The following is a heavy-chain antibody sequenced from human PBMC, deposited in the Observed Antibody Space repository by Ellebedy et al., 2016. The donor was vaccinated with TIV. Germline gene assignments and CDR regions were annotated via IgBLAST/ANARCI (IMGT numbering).Heavy chain of an antibody. V-gene: IGHV5-51*01. D-gene: IGHD2-2*01. J-gene: IGHJ5*02. CDR3: ARRYCTSTSCSYWFDP. CDR2: IHPADSHT. CDR1: GYSFTTRW. Sequence: GESLKISCQGSGYSFTTRWIGWARQMPGKGLEWVGIIHPADSHTKYSPSFQGQVTISADKSISTAYLQWSSLKASDTAMYYCARRYCTSTSCSYWFDPWGPGTLVTVSS.